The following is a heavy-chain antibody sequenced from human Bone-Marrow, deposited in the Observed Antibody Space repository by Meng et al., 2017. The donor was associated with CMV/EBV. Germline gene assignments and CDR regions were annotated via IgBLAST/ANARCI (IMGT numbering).Heavy chain of an antibody. J-gene: IGHJ4*02. CDR1: GFTFSDYY. CDR3: ARDRGAYCSSTSCSTFDY. V-gene: IGHV3-11*01. Sequence: GGSLRLSCAASGFTFSDYYMSWIRQAPGKGLEWLSFISPPADNINYADSVKGRFTISRENAGKSLYLQMNGLRAEDTAVYYCARDRGAYCSSTSCSTFDYWGQGILVTVSS. D-gene: IGHD2-2*01. CDR2: ISPPADNI.